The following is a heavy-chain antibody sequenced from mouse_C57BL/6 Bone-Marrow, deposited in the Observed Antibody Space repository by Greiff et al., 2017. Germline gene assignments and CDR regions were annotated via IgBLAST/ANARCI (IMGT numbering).Heavy chain of an antibody. V-gene: IGHV5-17*01. Sequence: EVQRVESGGGLVKPGGSLKLSCAASGFTFSDYGMHWVRQAPEKGLEWVAYISSGSSTIYYADTVKGRFTISRDNAKNTLFLQMTSLRSEDTAMYYCAREYYYGSRDWYFDVWGTGTTVTVSS. D-gene: IGHD1-1*01. J-gene: IGHJ1*03. CDR2: ISSGSSTI. CDR1: GFTFSDYG. CDR3: AREYYYGSRDWYFDV.